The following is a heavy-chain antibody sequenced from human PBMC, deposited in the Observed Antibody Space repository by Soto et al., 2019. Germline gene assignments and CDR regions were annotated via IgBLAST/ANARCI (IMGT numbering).Heavy chain of an antibody. CDR1: GYTFTSYG. V-gene: IGHV1-18*01. Sequence: ASVKVSCKASGYTFTSYGISWVRQAPGQGLEWMGWISAYNGNTNYAQKLRGRVTMTTDTSTSTAYMELRSLRSDDTAVYYCARDLGGYDYWSYYYYGMDVWGQGTTVTVSS. CDR2: ISAYNGNT. D-gene: IGHD5-12*01. J-gene: IGHJ6*02. CDR3: ARDLGGYDYWSYYYYGMDV.